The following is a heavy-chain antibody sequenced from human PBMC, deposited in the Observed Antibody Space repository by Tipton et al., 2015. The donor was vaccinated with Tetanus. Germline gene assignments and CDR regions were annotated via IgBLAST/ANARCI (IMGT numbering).Heavy chain of an antibody. V-gene: IGHV4-59*01. CDR3: ARATSTVPANNWCVS. D-gene: IGHD2-8*02. CDR1: AGSISGSY. Sequence: TLSLTCTVSAGSISGSYWHWIRIHTGKGTERIGYVYYNGNTHYKPALKSRVTISVDTSKNQFSLKLSSVTAADTAVYYCARATSTVPANNWCVSGGQAALVTVSS. CDR2: VYYNGNT. J-gene: IGHJ5*01.